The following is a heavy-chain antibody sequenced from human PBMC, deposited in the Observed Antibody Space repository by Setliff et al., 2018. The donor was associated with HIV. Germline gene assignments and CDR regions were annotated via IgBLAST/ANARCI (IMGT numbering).Heavy chain of an antibody. D-gene: IGHD1-26*01. Sequence: SETLSLTCTVSGGSITSTSYYWTWIRQPAGKGLEWIGRIYTSGSTNYNPSLKSRVTISVDTSKNQFSLKLSSVTAADTAVYYCARQIKSGSYKWFDPWGQGTLVTVSS. CDR3: ARQIKSGSYKWFDP. CDR1: GGSITSTSYY. CDR2: IYTSGST. V-gene: IGHV4-61*02. J-gene: IGHJ5*02.